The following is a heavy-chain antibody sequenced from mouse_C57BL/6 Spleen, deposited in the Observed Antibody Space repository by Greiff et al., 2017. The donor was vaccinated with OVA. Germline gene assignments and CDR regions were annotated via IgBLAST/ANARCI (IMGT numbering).Heavy chain of an antibody. CDR2: ISSGSSTI. J-gene: IGHJ3*01. CDR1: GFTFSDYG. D-gene: IGHD2-5*01. CDR3: ARSSNYVFAY. Sequence: EVKLVESGGGLVKPGGSLKLSCAASGFTFSDYGMHWVRQAPEKGLEWVAYISSGSSTIYYADTVKGRFTISRDNAKNTLFLQMTSLRSEDTAMYYCARSSNYVFAYWGQGTLVTVSA. V-gene: IGHV5-17*01.